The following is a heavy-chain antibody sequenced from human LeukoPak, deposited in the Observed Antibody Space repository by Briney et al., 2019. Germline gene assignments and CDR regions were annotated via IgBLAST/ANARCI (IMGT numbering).Heavy chain of an antibody. D-gene: IGHD3-22*01. CDR3: ARARFNMIILIKAAFDL. Sequence: PWGSLRHTCTASGFTFSSYEMNWVRQAPGKGLEWVSSSGTTMHYADSVKGRFTISRDNAKNSLFLHMNSLRAEDTALYYCARARFNMIILIKAAFDLWGQGKIVSVSS. J-gene: IGHJ3*01. V-gene: IGHV3-48*03. CDR2: SSSGTTM. CDR1: GFTFSSYE.